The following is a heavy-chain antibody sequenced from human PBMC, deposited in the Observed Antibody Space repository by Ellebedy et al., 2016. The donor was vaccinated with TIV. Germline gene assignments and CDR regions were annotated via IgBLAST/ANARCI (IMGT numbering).Heavy chain of an antibody. CDR2: IYPNSGDT. CDR3: ASVTFSSLSPFDS. D-gene: IGHD6-13*01. CDR1: GYTFTDYH. V-gene: IGHV1-2*02. J-gene: IGHJ4*02. Sequence: AASVKVSCKTSGYTFTDYHMHWVRQAPGQGLEWMGWIYPNSGDTKYAQKFQGRVTMTRDTSITTAYMELNRLTSDDTATYYCASVTFSSLSPFDSWGQGTLVIVSS.